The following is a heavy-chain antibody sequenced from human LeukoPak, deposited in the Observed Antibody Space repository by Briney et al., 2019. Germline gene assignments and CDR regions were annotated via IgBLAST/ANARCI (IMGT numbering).Heavy chain of an antibody. CDR2: IRYDGSNK. CDR3: AKGRGDKVTMVRGVIIAPYYFDY. Sequence: GGSLRLSCAASGFTFSSYGMHWVRQAPGKGLEWVAFIRYDGSNKYYADSVKGRFTISRDNSKNTLYLQMNSLRAEDTAVYYCAKGRGDKVTMVRGVIIAPYYFDYWGQGAPVTVSS. CDR1: GFTFSSYG. D-gene: IGHD3-10*01. V-gene: IGHV3-30*02. J-gene: IGHJ4*02.